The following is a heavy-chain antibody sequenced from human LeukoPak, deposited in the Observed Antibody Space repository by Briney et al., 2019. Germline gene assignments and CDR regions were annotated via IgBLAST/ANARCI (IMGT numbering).Heavy chain of an antibody. CDR2: INPSGGST. CDR1: GYTLTVYY. D-gene: IGHD3-10*01. V-gene: IGHV1-46*01. Sequence: ASVTVSCKASGYTLTVYYMHWVRQAPGQGLEWMGIINPSGGSTTYAEKFQGRVTMTRDTSTSTVYMELSSLRSEDTAVYYCARESNLGITMVRGVNEGIDVWGQGTTVTVSS. CDR3: ARESNLGITMVRGVNEGIDV. J-gene: IGHJ6*02.